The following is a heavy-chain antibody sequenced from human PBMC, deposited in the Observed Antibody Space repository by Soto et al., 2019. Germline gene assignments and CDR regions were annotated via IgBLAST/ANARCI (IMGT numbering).Heavy chain of an antibody. V-gene: IGHV1-69*01. D-gene: IGHD6-6*01. Sequence: QVQLVQSGAEVKKPGSSVKVSCKASGGIFSSYAISWVRQAPGQGLEWMGGIIPLFGTTDYAQKFQGRVTITADESTSTAYMELSSLRSEDTAVFYCARVISARLYYFYAMDVWGQGTTVIVSS. CDR2: IIPLFGTT. CDR3: ARVISARLYYFYAMDV. CDR1: GGIFSSYA. J-gene: IGHJ6*02.